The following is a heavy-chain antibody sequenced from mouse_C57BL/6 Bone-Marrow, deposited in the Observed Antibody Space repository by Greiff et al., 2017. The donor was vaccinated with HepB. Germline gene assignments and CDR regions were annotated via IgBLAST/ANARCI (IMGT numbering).Heavy chain of an antibody. CDR2: IDPSDSYT. J-gene: IGHJ1*03. CDR1: GYTFTSYW. D-gene: IGHD4-1*01. CDR3: ASQANCDPYWYFDV. V-gene: IGHV1-69*01. Sequence: QVQLQQPGAELVMPGASVKLSCKASGYTFTSYWMHWVKQRPGQGLEWIGEIDPSDSYTNYNQKFKGKSTLTVVKSSSTAYMQLSSLSSEDSAFYYCASQANCDPYWYFDVWGTGTTVTGSS.